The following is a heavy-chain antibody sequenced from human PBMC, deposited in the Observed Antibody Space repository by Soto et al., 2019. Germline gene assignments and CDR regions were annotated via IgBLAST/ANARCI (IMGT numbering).Heavy chain of an antibody. V-gene: IGHV4-34*01. CDR2: INHSGST. D-gene: IGHD6-6*01. Sequence: PSETLSLTCAVYGGSFSGYYWSWIRQPPGKGLEWIGEINHSGSTNYNPSLKSRVTISVDTSKNQFSLKLSSVTAADTAVYYVAASRPYYGMDVWGQGTTVTVS. CDR1: GGSFSGYY. CDR3: AASRPYYGMDV. J-gene: IGHJ6*02.